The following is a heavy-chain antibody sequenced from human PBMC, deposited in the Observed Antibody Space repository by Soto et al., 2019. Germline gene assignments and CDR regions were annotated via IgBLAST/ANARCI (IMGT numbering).Heavy chain of an antibody. D-gene: IGHD3-3*01. CDR2: IYPSDSDT. J-gene: IGHJ4*02. CDR3: ARGGVSTRTFDY. CDR1: GYNFAGYW. V-gene: IGHV5-51*01. Sequence: GESLKISCKGSGYNFAGYWIAWVRQMPGKGLELMGIIYPSDSDTRYRPSFQGQVTISADKSVSSAYLQWSSLRASDTAMYYCARGGVSTRTFDYWGQGTPVTVSS.